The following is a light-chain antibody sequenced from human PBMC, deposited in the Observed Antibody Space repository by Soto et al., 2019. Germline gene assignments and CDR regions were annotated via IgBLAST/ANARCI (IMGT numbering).Light chain of an antibody. CDR3: QQRSNWPT. J-gene: IGKJ1*01. V-gene: IGKV3-11*01. CDR2: DAS. Sequence: EIVLTQSAATRSLSQGEVSTLSFRASQSVSSYLAWYQQKPGQAPRLLIYDASNRATGIPARFSGSGSGTDFTLTIGSLEPEDLAVYYCQQRSNWPTFGQGTKV. CDR1: QSVSSY.